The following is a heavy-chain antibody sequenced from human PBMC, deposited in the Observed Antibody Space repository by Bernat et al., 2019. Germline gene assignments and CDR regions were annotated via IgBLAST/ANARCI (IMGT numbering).Heavy chain of an antibody. J-gene: IGHJ4*02. Sequence: EVQLLESGGGLVAPGGSLRLSCAASGFTFSNYAMYWVRQAPGKGLEWVSAITSTGGSKYYADSVKGRFTISRDNSNNTLYLQMHSLRAEDTAVYYCAKGISSIRTRTSFDFWGQGTLVTVSS. D-gene: IGHD2-15*01. CDR3: AKGISSIRTRTSFDF. CDR1: GFTFSNYA. CDR2: ITSTGGSK. V-gene: IGHV3-23*01.